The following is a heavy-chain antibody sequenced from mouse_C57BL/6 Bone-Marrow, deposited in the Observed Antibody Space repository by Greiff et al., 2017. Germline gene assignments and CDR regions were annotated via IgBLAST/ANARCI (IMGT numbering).Heavy chain of an antibody. Sequence: GGGLVQPKGSLKLSCAASGFSFNTYAMNWVRQAPGKGLEWVARIRSKSNNYATYYADSVKDRFTISRDDSESMLYLQMNNLKTEDTAMYYCVRHTLHYGGFAYWGQGTLVTVSA. CDR1: GFSFNTYA. CDR2: IRSKSNNYAT. J-gene: IGHJ3*01. CDR3: VRHTLHYGGFAY. D-gene: IGHD1-2*01. V-gene: IGHV10-1*01.